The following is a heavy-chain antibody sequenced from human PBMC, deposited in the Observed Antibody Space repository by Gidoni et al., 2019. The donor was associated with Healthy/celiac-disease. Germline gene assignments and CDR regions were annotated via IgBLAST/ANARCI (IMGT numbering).Heavy chain of an antibody. CDR3: ARPLYRGYDLGAFDI. V-gene: IGHV5-51*01. CDR2: IEPGDSDT. D-gene: IGHD5-12*01. CDR1: GYSFTSYW. Sequence: EVQLVQSGAEVTKPGESLKISCKGSGYSFTSYWIGWVRQMPGKGLEWRGIIEPGDSDTRYSPSFQGQVTISADKSISTAYLQWSSLKASDTAMYYWARPLYRGYDLGAFDIWGQGTMVTVSS. J-gene: IGHJ3*02.